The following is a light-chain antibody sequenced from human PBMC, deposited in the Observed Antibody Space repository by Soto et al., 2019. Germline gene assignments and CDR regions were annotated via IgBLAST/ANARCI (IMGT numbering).Light chain of an antibody. CDR2: DVT. J-gene: IGKJ2*01. CDR3: QQYGGSPPGYV. V-gene: IGKV3-20*01. CDR1: QSVSASY. Sequence: EIVLTQSPGTLSLSPGERATLSCRASQSVSASYLAWYQQKPGQSPRLLIYDVTNRAAGIPDRFSGSGSGTDFTLTINSLEPEDFAVYFCQQYGGSPPGYVFSQGTKLEIK.